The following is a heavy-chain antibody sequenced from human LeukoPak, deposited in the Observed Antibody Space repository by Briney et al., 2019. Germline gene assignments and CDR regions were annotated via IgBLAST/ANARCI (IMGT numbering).Heavy chain of an antibody. CDR2: IILIFGTA. J-gene: IGHJ4*02. CDR3: ARGPVYCSSTSCYGTYFDY. V-gene: IGHV1-69*05. D-gene: IGHD2-2*01. Sequence: ASVKVSCKASGGTFSSYAISWVRQAAGHRLEWMGGIILIFGTANYAQKFQGRVTITTVESTSTAYMELSSLRSEDTAVYYCARGPVYCSSTSCYGTYFDYWGQGTLVTVSS. CDR1: GGTFSSYA.